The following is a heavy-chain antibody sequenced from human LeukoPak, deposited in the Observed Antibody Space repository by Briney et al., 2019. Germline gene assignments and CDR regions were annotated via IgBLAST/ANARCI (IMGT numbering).Heavy chain of an antibody. CDR1: GFTFSSNA. Sequence: PPGGSLRLSCAASGFTFSSNAMNWVRQAPGEGLEWVSTISGSGVSTYYADSVKGRFTISRDNSKNTLYLQMNSLRAEDTAVYYCAKRPRGNYLDPFDYWGQGTLVTVSS. CDR2: ISGSGVST. J-gene: IGHJ4*02. D-gene: IGHD3-10*01. V-gene: IGHV3-23*01. CDR3: AKRPRGNYLDPFDY.